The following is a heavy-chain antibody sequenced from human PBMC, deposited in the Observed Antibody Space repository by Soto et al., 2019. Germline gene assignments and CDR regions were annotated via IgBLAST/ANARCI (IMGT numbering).Heavy chain of an antibody. CDR2: INHSGST. CDR3: ARIGDTGYSYERTVDY. D-gene: IGHD5-18*01. V-gene: IGHV4-34*01. CDR1: GGSFSGYY. J-gene: IGHJ4*02. Sequence: SVTLSLTCAVYGGSFSGYYWRWIRQPPGKGLEWIGEINHSGSTNYNPSLKSRVTISVDTSKNQFSLKLSSVTAADTAVYYCARIGDTGYSYERTVDYWGQGTLVTVSS.